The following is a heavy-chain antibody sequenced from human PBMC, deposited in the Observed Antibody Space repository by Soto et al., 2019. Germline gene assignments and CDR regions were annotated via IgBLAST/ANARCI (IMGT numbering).Heavy chain of an antibody. D-gene: IGHD6-13*01. CDR1: GGSFSGYY. CDR2: INHSGST. J-gene: IGHJ4*02. CDR3: ARARRSSWSYHYFDY. V-gene: IGHV4-34*01. Sequence: SETLSLTCAVYGGSFSGYYWSWIRQPPGKGLEWIGEINHSGSTNYNPSLKSRVTISVDTSKNQFSLKLSSVTAADTAVYYCARARRSSWSYHYFDYWGQGTLVTVSS.